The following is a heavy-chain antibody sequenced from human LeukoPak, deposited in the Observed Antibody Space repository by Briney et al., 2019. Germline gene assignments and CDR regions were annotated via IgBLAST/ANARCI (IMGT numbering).Heavy chain of an antibody. Sequence: KPSETLSLTCTVSGGSISSYYWSWIRQPPGKGLEWIGYIYYSGSTNYNPSLKSRVTISVDTSKNQFSLKLSSVTAADTAVYYCARVKSSSWYPYYYYGMDVWGQGTTVTVSS. CDR3: ARVKSSSWYPYYYYGMDV. V-gene: IGHV4-59*01. D-gene: IGHD6-13*01. J-gene: IGHJ6*02. CDR1: GGSISSYY. CDR2: IYYSGST.